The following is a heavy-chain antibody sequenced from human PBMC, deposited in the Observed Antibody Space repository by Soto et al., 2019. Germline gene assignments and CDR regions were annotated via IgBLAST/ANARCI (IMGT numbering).Heavy chain of an antibody. V-gene: IGHV3-7*03. CDR2: IKQDGSAK. CDR1: GFSFSDFW. Sequence: GGSLRLACAASGFSFSDFWMTWVRQAPGKGLEWVANIKQDGSAKYYVDSVKGRFTVSRDNSKNTLYLQMNSLRADDTAVYYCAKDRFHYYDSSGYDYWGQGTLVTVSS. J-gene: IGHJ4*02. D-gene: IGHD3-22*01. CDR3: AKDRFHYYDSSGYDY.